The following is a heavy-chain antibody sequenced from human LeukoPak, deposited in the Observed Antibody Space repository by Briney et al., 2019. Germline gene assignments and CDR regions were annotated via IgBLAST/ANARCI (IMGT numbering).Heavy chain of an antibody. CDR3: ARDGYSSSHPGDY. CDR1: GYTFTSYA. CDR2: IIPILGIA. V-gene: IGHV1-69*04. D-gene: IGHD6-13*01. J-gene: IGHJ4*02. Sequence: ASVKVSCKASGYTFTSYAMHWVRQAPGQGLEWMGRIIPILGIANYAQKFQGRVTITADKSTSTAYMELSSLRSEDTAVYYCARDGYSSSHPGDYWGQGTLVTVSS.